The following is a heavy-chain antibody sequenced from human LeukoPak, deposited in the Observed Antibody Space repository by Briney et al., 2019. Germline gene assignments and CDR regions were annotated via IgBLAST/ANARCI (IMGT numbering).Heavy chain of an antibody. D-gene: IGHD3-10*01. CDR3: ARDWDYYGSGSSFAY. J-gene: IGHJ4*02. V-gene: IGHV3-30*03. CDR2: ISSDGSNK. Sequence: GGSLRLSCAASGFTFSSHGMHWVRQAPGKGLEWVAVISSDGSNKYYADSVKGRFTISRDNSKNTLYLQMNSLRAEDTAVYYCARDWDYYGSGSSFAYWGQGTLVTVSS. CDR1: GFTFSSHG.